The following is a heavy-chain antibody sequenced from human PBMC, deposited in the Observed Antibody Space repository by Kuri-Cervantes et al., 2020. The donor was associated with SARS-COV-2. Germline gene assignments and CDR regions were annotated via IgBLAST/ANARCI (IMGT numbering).Heavy chain of an antibody. Sequence: GESLKISCAASGFNFNNFDINWVRQAPGKGLEWVAVILYHGVDSYYADSVKGRFTISRDNSKNTLYLQTNSLRAEDTAVYYCARGDYGDYGDYWGQGTLVTVSS. CDR1: GFNFNNFD. CDR2: ILYHGVDS. D-gene: IGHD4-17*01. CDR3: ARGDYGDYGDY. J-gene: IGHJ4*02. V-gene: IGHV3-30-3*01.